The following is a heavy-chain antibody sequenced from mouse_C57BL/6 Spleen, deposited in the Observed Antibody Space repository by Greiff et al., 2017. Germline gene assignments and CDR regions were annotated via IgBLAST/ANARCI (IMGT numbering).Heavy chain of an antibody. CDR3: ARSGYYAMDY. V-gene: IGHV5-17*01. Sequence: EVMLVESGGGLVKPGGSLKLSCAASGFTFSDYGMHWVRQAPEKGLEWVAYISSGSSTIYYADTVKGRFTISRDNAKITLFLQMTSLRSEDTAMYYCARSGYYAMDYWGQGTSVTVSS. J-gene: IGHJ4*01. CDR1: GFTFSDYG. CDR2: ISSGSSTI.